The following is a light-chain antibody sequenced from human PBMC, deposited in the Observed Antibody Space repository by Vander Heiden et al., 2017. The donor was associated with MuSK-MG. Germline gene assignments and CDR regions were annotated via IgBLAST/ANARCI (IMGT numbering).Light chain of an antibody. CDR1: SSNIGNNY. CDR3: GTWDSSLRAGV. V-gene: IGLV1-51*01. J-gene: IGLJ3*02. CDR2: DNN. Sequence: QSALTQLPSVSAAPGQKVTISCSGSSSNIGNNYVSWYQQLPGTAPKLLIYDNNTRPSGIPDRFSGSKSGTSATLGITGLQTGDEADYYRGTWDSSLRAGVFGGGTKLTVL.